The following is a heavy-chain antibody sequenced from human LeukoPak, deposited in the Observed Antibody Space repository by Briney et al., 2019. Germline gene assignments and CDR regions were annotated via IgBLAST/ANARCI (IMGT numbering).Heavy chain of an antibody. CDR3: ARDPYSGTYGDTYYYYMDV. CDR1: GFTFSNYN. CDR2: ITSSGTYT. V-gene: IGHV3-21*01. J-gene: IGHJ6*03. D-gene: IGHD1-26*01. Sequence: GGSLRLSCADSGFTFSNYNMNWVRQAPGKAMEWVSSITSSGTYTFYADSVKGRFTISRDNARNSLYLQMNSLRAEDTAVYYCARDPYSGTYGDTYYYYMDVWGKGTTVTISS.